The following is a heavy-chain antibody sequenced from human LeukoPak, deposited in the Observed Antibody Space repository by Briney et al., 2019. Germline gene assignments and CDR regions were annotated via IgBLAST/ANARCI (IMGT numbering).Heavy chain of an antibody. V-gene: IGHV4-34*01. CDR1: GGSFSGYY. Sequence: SETLSLTCAVYGGSFSGYYWSWIRQPPGKGLEWIGEINHSGSTNYNPSHKSRVTISVDTSKNQFSLKLSSVTAADTAVYYCARVKYYYDSSGYLRAFDIWGQGTMVTVSS. D-gene: IGHD3-22*01. J-gene: IGHJ3*02. CDR3: ARVKYYYDSSGYLRAFDI. CDR2: INHSGST.